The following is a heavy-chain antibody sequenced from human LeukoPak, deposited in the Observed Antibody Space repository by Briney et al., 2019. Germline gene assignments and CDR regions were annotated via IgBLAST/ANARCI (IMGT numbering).Heavy chain of an antibody. CDR2: ISYSGGT. J-gene: IGHJ6*03. D-gene: IGHD6-13*01. CDR3: ASLRVGSSFGYQYYIDV. V-gene: IGHV4-59*12. Sequence: SETLSLTCTVSGGSIGSYYWTWIRQPPGKGLEWIGYISYSGGTNYNPSLKSRVTIAVDTSKNQFSLKLSSVTAADTAVYYCASLRVGSSFGYQYYIDVWGKGTTVTVSS. CDR1: GGSIGSYY.